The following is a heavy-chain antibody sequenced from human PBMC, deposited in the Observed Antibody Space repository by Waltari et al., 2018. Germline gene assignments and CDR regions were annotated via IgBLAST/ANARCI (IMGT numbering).Heavy chain of an antibody. D-gene: IGHD3-3*01. Sequence: EVQLVESGGGLVQPGGSLRLSCAASGFTFSDHYMDWVRQAPGKALAWVGRTRNKANSYTTEYAASVKGRFTISRDDSKNSLYLQMNSLKTEDTAVYYCAAIRGEIFGVGYRGLDPWGQGTLVTVSS. CDR1: GFTFSDHY. J-gene: IGHJ5*02. CDR2: TRNKANSYTT. CDR3: AAIRGEIFGVGYRGLDP. V-gene: IGHV3-72*01.